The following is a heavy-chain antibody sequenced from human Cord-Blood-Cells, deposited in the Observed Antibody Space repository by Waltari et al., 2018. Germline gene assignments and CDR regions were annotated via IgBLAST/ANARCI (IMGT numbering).Heavy chain of an antibody. V-gene: IGHV3-53*01. CDR2: IYAGGST. Sequence: EVQLVESGGGLIQPGGSLRLSCADSGFTVSSNYMSWVRQAPGKGLECVPVIYAGGSTNYSDSVKGRFTISRDNSKNTLYLQMNSLRAEDTAVYYCAVAVKAFDIWGQWTMVTVSS. CDR3: AVAVKAFDI. D-gene: IGHD4-4*01. CDR1: GFTVSSNY. J-gene: IGHJ3*02.